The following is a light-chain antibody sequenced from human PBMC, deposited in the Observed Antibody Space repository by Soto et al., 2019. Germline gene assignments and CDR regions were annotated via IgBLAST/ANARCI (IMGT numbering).Light chain of an antibody. Sequence: EIVMTQSPATLSVSPGERATLSCRASQSGSGNLAWYQQIPGQAPRLLIYGASTRATGIPARFSGSGSGTEFTLTISSLQSEDFAVYYCQPYNNWPPITFGQGTRLEIK. J-gene: IGKJ5*01. CDR1: QSGSGN. V-gene: IGKV3-15*01. CDR2: GAS. CDR3: QPYNNWPPIT.